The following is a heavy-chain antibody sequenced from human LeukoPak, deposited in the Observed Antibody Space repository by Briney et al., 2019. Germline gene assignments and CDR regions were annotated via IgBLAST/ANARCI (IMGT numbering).Heavy chain of an antibody. J-gene: IGHJ4*02. D-gene: IGHD6-13*01. V-gene: IGHV4-4*02. Sequence: PSETLSLTCAVSGGSISSSNWWSWVRQPPGKGLEWIGEIYHSGSTNYNPSLKSRVTISVDTPKNQFSLKLSSVTAADTAVYYCARGASSSWTRYFDYWGQGTLVTVSS. CDR2: IYHSGST. CDR3: ARGASSSWTRYFDY. CDR1: GGSISSSNW.